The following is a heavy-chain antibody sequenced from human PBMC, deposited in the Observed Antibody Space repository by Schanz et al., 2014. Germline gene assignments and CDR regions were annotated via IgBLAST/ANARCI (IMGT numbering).Heavy chain of an antibody. CDR1: GFTFSSYA. J-gene: IGHJ6*02. CDR2: ISGSGGST. CDR3: ARHGGIPYYPMDV. D-gene: IGHD3-16*01. V-gene: IGHV3-23*04. Sequence: EVQLAESGGGLVQPGGSLRLSCAASGFTFSSYAMSWVRQAPGKGLEWVSAISGSGGSTYYADSVKGRFTISRDNSKNSLYLQMNSLRAEDTAVYYCARHGGIPYYPMDVWGQGTTVTVSS.